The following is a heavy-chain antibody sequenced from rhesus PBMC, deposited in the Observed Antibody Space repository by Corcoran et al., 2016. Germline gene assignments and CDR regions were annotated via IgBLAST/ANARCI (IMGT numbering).Heavy chain of an antibody. CDR3: TMGTDLDY. Sequence: QVQLQESGPGQVKPSETLSLTCAVSGGSFSSYWWSWFRQSPGKGLEWIGGINGHSGRTNYNPSLKSRVTISKDASKNQFSLNLSSVTAADTAVYYCTMGTDLDYWGQGVLVTVSS. CDR1: GGSFSSYW. D-gene: IGHD7-45*01. J-gene: IGHJ4*01. V-gene: IGHV4-80*01. CDR2: INGHSGRT.